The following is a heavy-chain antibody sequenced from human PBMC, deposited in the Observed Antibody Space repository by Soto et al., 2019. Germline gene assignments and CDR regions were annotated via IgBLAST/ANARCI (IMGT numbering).Heavy chain of an antibody. CDR1: GFTFSSYS. D-gene: IGHD4-4*01. CDR3: ARVWSPTTVTSTRTILIDY. J-gene: IGHJ4*02. CDR2: ISSSSYI. Sequence: GSLRLSCAASGFTFSSYSMNWVRQAPGKGLEWVSSISSSSYIYYADSVKGRFTISRDNAKNSLYLQMNSLRAEDTAVYYCARVWSPTTVTSTRTILIDYWGQGTLVTVSS. V-gene: IGHV3-21*01.